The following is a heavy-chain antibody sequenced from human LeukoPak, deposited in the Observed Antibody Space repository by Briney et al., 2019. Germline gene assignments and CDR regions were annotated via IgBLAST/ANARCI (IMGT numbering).Heavy chain of an antibody. V-gene: IGHV1-58*01. CDR1: GSTFTSSA. CDR2: IVVGSGNT. CDR3: AADPSYSSGYRYYFDY. Sequence: SVKVSCKTSGSTFTSSAVQWVRQARGQRLEWIGWIVVGSGNTNYAQKFQERVTITRDMSTSTAYMELSSLRSEDTAVYYCAADPSYSSGYRYYFDYWGQGTLVTVSS. J-gene: IGHJ4*02. D-gene: IGHD3-22*01.